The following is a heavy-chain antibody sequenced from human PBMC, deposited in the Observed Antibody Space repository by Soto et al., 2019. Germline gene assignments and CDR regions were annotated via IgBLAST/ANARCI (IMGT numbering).Heavy chain of an antibody. J-gene: IGHJ6*02. V-gene: IGHV1-69*13. CDR2: IIPIFGTA. CDR3: ASSYPGYSNYDPLVVYYYGMDV. CDR1: GGTFSSYA. Sequence: VASVKVSCKASGGTFSSYAISWVRQAPGQGLEWMGGIIPIFGTANYAQKFQGRVTITADESTSTAYMELSSLRSEDTAVYYCASSYPGYSNYDPLVVYYYGMDVWGQGTTVTVSS. D-gene: IGHD4-4*01.